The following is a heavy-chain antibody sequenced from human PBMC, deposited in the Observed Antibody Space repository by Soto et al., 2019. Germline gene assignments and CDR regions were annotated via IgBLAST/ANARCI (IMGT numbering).Heavy chain of an antibody. J-gene: IGHJ4*02. CDR3: ASVLGSRRSGSYPSY. V-gene: IGHV3-48*01. Sequence: EVQLVESGGGLVQPGGSLRLSCAASGFSISDCSMNWVRRAPGKGLEWISYISTNNDAIYYADSVKGRFTTSRDNAKNSLYLQMNSLRAEDTALYYCASVLGSRRSGSYPSYWGQGTPVTVSS. CDR1: GFSISDCS. CDR2: ISTNNDAI. D-gene: IGHD3-10*01.